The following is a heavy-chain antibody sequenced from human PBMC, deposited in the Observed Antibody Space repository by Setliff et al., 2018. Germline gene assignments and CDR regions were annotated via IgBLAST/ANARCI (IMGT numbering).Heavy chain of an antibody. V-gene: IGHV3-15*01. CDR1: GFSFNDXW. CDR3: TTGTNYFGSGSTSHLFYMDV. CDR2: IRSKTDGGAT. D-gene: IGHD3-10*01. J-gene: IGHJ6*03. Sequence: GGSLRLSCAASGFSFNDXWMNWVRQAPGKGLEWVGHIRSKTDGGATSYAAPVQGRFTISRDDSTNTLYLHMSSLTTEDTGVYYCTTGTNYFGSGSTSHLFYMDVWGKGTTVTVSS.